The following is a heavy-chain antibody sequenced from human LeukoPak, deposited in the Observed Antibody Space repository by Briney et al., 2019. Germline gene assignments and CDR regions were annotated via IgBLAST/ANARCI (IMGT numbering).Heavy chain of an antibody. CDR3: ARDQLGFDF. J-gene: IGHJ4*02. Sequence: SVNVSCKASGGTFSRNVISWVRQTPGQGLEWMGGIIPIFGTTANYAQKLQGRVTITADKSTNTAYMELSSLTSDDTGVYYCARDQLGFDFWGQGTQVTVSS. CDR1: GGTFSRNV. CDR2: IIPIFGTTA. V-gene: IGHV1-69*06. D-gene: IGHD1-1*01.